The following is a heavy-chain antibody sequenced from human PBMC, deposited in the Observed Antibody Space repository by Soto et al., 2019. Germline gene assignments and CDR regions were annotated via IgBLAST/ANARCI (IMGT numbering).Heavy chain of an antibody. D-gene: IGHD4-4*01. J-gene: IGHJ4*02. V-gene: IGHV4-59*02. CDR2: IDYNGRA. Sequence: QVQLQESGPGLVKPSETLPLTCSVSDGSVTGYCWSWIRQPPGKGLECIGCIDYNGRAHYNASLPSRVNMSLDTSNNHYSLKLSSVTTTDTAVYYCARGPEHSKVGYWCQGTLVTVSS. CDR3: ARGPEHSKVGY. CDR1: DGSVTGYC.